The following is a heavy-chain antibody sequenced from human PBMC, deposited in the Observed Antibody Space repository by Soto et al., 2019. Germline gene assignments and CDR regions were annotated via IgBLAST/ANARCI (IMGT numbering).Heavy chain of an antibody. J-gene: IGHJ4*02. CDR2: IRNKADKYAT. D-gene: IGHD3-9*01. Sequence: EVHLVESGGGLVQPGGSLKLSCVASGLTFSASAMHWVRQASGKGLEWVGRIRNKADKYATFYAAPVQGRFTISRDDSTSMAYLQMNSLKTEDTAVYYCCRHDDRLGSCDYWGQGTLVTVSS. CDR1: GLTFSASA. V-gene: IGHV3-73*02. CDR3: CRHDDRLGSCDY.